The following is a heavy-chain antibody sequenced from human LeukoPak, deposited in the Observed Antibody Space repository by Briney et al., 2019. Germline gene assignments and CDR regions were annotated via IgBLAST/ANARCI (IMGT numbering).Heavy chain of an antibody. CDR3: AKRFCGGDCYEAFDI. V-gene: IGHV3-23*01. J-gene: IGHJ3*02. D-gene: IGHD2-21*02. Sequence: HPGGSLGLSCAASGFTFSSYAMSWVRQAPGKGLEWVSAISGGGISTYYADSVRGRFIISRDNSKNTLYVQMNSLRAEDTAVYYCAKRFCGGDCYEAFDIWGQGTMVTVSS. CDR1: GFTFSSYA. CDR2: ISGGGIST.